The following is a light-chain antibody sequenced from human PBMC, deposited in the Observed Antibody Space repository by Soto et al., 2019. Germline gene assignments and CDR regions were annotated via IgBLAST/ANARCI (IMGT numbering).Light chain of an antibody. CDR3: QQRSNWPPIT. V-gene: IGKV3-11*01. CDR1: QSVSSY. CDR2: DAF. Sequence: EIVLTQSPATLSLSPGERATVSCRASQSVSSYLAWYQQKPGQAPRLLIYDAFNRATGIPARFSGSGSGTDFTLTISSLEPEDFAVYYCQQRSNWPPITFGKGTRLEIK. J-gene: IGKJ5*01.